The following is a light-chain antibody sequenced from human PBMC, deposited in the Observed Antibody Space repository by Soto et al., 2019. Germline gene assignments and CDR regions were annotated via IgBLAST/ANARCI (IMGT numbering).Light chain of an antibody. CDR1: QSVSGTY. CDR3: QDYGSSRT. J-gene: IGKJ1*01. CDR2: GAS. Sequence: EVVLTQSPGTLSLSPGERATLSCRASQSVSGTYLAWYQQKPGQAPRLLIYGASNLATGIPDRFSGSGSGTDFTLTSSRLEPDDSAVYYCQDYGSSRTFGQGTKVEIK. V-gene: IGKV3-20*01.